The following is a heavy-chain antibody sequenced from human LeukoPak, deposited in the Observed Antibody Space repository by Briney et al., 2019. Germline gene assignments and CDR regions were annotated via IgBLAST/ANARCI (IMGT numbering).Heavy chain of an antibody. Sequence: GGSLRLSCAASRFTFSTYGMHWVRQAPGKGLEWVAFIRDDGSNKYYADSVKGRFTISRDNSKNTLYLQMNSLRVEDTAAYYCAKDEGFSGSGSYDHNNWIDPWGQGTLVTVSS. V-gene: IGHV3-30*02. D-gene: IGHD3-10*01. J-gene: IGHJ5*02. CDR2: IRDDGSNK. CDR3: AKDEGFSGSGSYDHNNWIDP. CDR1: RFTFSTYG.